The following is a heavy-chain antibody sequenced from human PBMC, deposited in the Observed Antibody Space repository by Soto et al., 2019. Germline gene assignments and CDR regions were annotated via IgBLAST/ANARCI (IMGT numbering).Heavy chain of an antibody. V-gene: IGHV4-30-4*01. CDR1: GGSISSGDYY. D-gene: IGHD3-22*01. CDR2: IYYSGST. J-gene: IGHJ4*02. CDR3: ARRNYDSNGFDY. Sequence: SETLSPTCTVSGGSISSGDYYWSWIRQPPGKGLEWIGYIYYSGSTYYNPSLKSRVTISVDTSKNQFSLKLSSVTAADTAVYYCARRNYDSNGFDYWGQGTLVTVSS.